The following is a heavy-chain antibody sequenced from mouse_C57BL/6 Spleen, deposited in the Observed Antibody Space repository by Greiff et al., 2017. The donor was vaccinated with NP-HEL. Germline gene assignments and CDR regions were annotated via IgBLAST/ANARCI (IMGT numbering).Heavy chain of an antibody. CDR2: IHPNSGST. CDR1: GYTFTSYW. J-gene: IGHJ2*01. Sequence: QVQLKQPGAELVKPGASVKLSCKASGYTFTSYWMHWVKQRPGQGLEWIGMIHPNSGSTNYNEKFKSKATLTVDKSSSTAYMQLSSLTSEDSAVYYCARSVSQYYFDDWGQGTTLTVSS. CDR3: ARSVSQYYFDD. V-gene: IGHV1-64*01.